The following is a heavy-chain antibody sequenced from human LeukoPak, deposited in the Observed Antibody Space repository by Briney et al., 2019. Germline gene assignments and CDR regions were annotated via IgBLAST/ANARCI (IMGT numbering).Heavy chain of an antibody. CDR1: GFTFSSYG. Sequence: GGSLRLSCAASGFTFSSYGMHWVRQAPGKGLEWVAVISYDGSNKYYADSVKGRFTISRDNSKNTLYLQMNSLRAEDTATYYCARSESRGYSGYDYYAFDIWGQGTMVTVSS. D-gene: IGHD5-12*01. CDR2: ISYDGSNK. V-gene: IGHV3-33*05. J-gene: IGHJ3*02. CDR3: ARSESRGYSGYDYYAFDI.